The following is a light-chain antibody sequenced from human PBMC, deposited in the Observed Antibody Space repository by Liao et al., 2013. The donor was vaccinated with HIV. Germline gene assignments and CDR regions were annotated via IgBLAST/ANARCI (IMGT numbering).Light chain of an antibody. V-gene: IGLV3-1*01. CDR2: QDV. CDR3: QAWDSGTALYT. J-gene: IGLJ1*01. Sequence: SYVLTQPPSVSVSPGQTATISCSGQNLGDKHASWYQQKPGQSPVLVIYQDVKRPSGIPERFSGSNSGDTATLTISGTQAADEADYYCQAWDSGTALYTFGTGTKVTVL. CDR1: NLGDKH.